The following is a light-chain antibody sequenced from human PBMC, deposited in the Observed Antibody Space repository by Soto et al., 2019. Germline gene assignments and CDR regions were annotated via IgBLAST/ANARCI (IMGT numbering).Light chain of an antibody. V-gene: IGKV1-5*03. CDR3: QKYNSYPWT. J-gene: IGKJ1*01. CDR2: KAS. Sequence: DIQMTQSPSTLSASVGDRVTITCRASQSISSWLAWYQQNPGKAPKLLIYKASTLESGVPSNFSGSGSGTELTLNIRSLQPEDFATYYCQKYNSYPWTFGQGTKVDVK. CDR1: QSISSW.